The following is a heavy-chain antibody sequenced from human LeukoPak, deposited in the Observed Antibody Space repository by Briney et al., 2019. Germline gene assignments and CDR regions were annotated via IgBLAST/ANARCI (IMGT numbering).Heavy chain of an antibody. CDR1: GDSVSSNSAA. CDR2: TYYRSKWYN. Sequence: SQTLSLTCTISGDSVSSNSAAWNWIRQSPSRGHEWLGRTYYRSKWYNDYAVSVKSRITINPDTSKTQFSLQLNSVTPEDTAGYYCARQALAASRRGWFDPWGQGTLVTVSS. J-gene: IGHJ5*02. V-gene: IGHV6-1*01. D-gene: IGHD6-13*01. CDR3: ARQALAASRRGWFDP.